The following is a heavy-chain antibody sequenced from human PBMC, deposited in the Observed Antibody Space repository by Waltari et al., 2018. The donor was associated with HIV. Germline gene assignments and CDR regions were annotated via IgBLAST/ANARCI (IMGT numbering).Heavy chain of an antibody. V-gene: IGHV4-30-4*07. CDR1: GFSISGRPYS. J-gene: IGHJ4*02. CDR2: ISYTGNV. Sequence: QVQLQESGPGLLKPSQTLSLTCSVSGFSISGRPYSWSWIRPSPEEGLEWIGEISYTGNVDYNPSVRSRITMSVDRSKSQFALDMIFVTAADTAIYYCARSFKEDPRSFDIWGQGTLVTVSS. CDR3: ARSFKEDPRSFDI.